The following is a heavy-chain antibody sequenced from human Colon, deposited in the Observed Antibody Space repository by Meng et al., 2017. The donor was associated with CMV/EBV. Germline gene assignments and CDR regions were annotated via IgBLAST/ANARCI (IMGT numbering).Heavy chain of an antibody. CDR2: IDTTNH. J-gene: IGHJ4*02. V-gene: IGHV3-30*02. CDR1: GFSFSESV. Sequence: QVLLVESGGGVVQPGGALRLSCGASGFSFSESVIHWLRQAPGKGLEWWSFIDTTNHYYADSVKGRFTISRDDSKRMVYLQMNNLKTEDTAMYFCSNGLLGVQGHWGQGTLVTVSS. CDR3: SNGLLGVQGH. D-gene: IGHD3-3*01.